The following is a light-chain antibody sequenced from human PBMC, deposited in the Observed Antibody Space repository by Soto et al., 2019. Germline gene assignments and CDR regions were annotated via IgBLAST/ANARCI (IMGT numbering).Light chain of an antibody. CDR3: HQFNNYPLA. J-gene: IGKJ4*01. CDR2: DAS. Sequence: AIQLTQSPSTLSASVGDRVTITCRAGQGISSASAWYQQKPGKAPKLLIYDASSLESGVRSRFSGSGSGTDVTLTISSPQPEDFASYDFHQFNNYPLACGGGTKVEIK. CDR1: QGISSA. V-gene: IGKV1D-13*01.